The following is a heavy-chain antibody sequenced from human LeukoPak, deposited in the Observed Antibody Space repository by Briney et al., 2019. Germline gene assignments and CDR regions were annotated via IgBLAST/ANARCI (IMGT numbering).Heavy chain of an antibody. V-gene: IGHV4-39*07. CDR3: ARDGQQLPRHFDY. CDR1: GGSINSSSYY. Sequence: SETLSPTCTVSGGSINSSSYYWGWIRQPPGKGLEWIGSIYYSGSTYYNPSLKSRVTISVDTSKNQFSLKLSSVTAADTAVYYGARDGQQLPRHFDYWGQGTLGTVSS. CDR2: IYYSGST. J-gene: IGHJ4*02. D-gene: IGHD6-13*01.